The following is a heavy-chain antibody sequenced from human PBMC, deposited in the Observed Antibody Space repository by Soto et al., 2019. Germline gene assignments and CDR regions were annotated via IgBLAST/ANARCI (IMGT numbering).Heavy chain of an antibody. J-gene: IGHJ4*02. CDR2: ISGSEGT. Sequence: GGSLRLPCTASGFTFRADAMTWFGQAPGRGLEWVSAISGSEGTFYATSVKGRFTISRDNSRSTVYLQMHSLRAEDSDIYYCAKDKDYDFTWGCDRYTSHYWGRGTLVTVPS. D-gene: IGHD3-16*02. CDR1: GFTFRADA. V-gene: IGHV3-23*01. CDR3: AKDKDYDFTWGCDRYTSHY.